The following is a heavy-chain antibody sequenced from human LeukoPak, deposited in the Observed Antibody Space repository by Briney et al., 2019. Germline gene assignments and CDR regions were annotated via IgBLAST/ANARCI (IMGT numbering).Heavy chain of an antibody. J-gene: IGHJ6*03. V-gene: IGHV3-48*03. CDR3: ARDQPLTVSSWGYFYYYLDV. CDR2: ISRSGSTI. CDR1: GFTFSSYE. Sequence: GGSLRLSCAASGFTFSSYEMNWVRQAPGKGLEWVSYISRSGSTIYYADSVKGRFTISRANAKNSLYLQMNSLRAEDTAVYYCARDQPLTVSSWGYFYYYLDVWGRGTTVTVSS. D-gene: IGHD4-17*01.